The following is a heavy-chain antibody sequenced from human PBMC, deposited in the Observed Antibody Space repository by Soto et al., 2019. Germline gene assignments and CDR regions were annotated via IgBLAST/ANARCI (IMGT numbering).Heavy chain of an antibody. J-gene: IGHJ4*02. CDR3: AREGNYYGSGYYFDY. CDR1: GGSFSGYY. CDR2: INHSGST. D-gene: IGHD3-10*01. V-gene: IGHV4-34*01. Sequence: QVQLQQWGAGLLKPSETLSLTCAVYGGSFSGYYWSWIRQPPGKGLEWIGEINHSGSTNYNPSLKSRVNISVATSKHQFSLKLSSVTAADTAVYYCAREGNYYGSGYYFDYWGQGTLVTVSS.